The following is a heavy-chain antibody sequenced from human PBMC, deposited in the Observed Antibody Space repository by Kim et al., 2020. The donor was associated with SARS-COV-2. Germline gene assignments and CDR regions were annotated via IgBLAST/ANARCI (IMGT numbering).Heavy chain of an antibody. J-gene: IGHJ4*02. D-gene: IGHD1-26*01. Sequence: YSQKFQGRVTITRDTSTSTAYMELSSLRSEDTAVYYCARPDRSGSYPFDYWGQGTLVTVSS. CDR3: ARPDRSGSYPFDY. V-gene: IGHV1-3*01.